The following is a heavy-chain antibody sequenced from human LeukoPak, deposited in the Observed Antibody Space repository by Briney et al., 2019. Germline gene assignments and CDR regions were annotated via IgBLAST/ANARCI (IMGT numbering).Heavy chain of an antibody. Sequence: ASVKVSCKASGYTFTSYYMHWVRQAPGQGLEWMGIINPSGGSTSYAQKFKGRVTMTEDTSTDTAYMELSSLRFEDTAVYFCAKGPPGSDNDWYFDLWGRGTLVTVSS. CDR2: INPSGGST. CDR1: GYTFTSYY. CDR3: AKGPPGSDNDWYFDL. J-gene: IGHJ2*01. D-gene: IGHD6-19*01. V-gene: IGHV1-46*01.